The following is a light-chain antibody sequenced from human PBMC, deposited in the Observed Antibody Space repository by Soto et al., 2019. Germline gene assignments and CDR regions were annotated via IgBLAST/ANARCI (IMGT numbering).Light chain of an antibody. CDR1: QSVSNW. CDR2: KAS. Sequence: DIQMTHSPSSLSASFGDRVIITCRASQSVSNWLAWYQQKPGKAPNLLIDKASSLKSGVPSRFSGSGSGTEYTLTISNLKPDDFATYYCQQYDTYWTFGQGTKVDIK. J-gene: IGKJ1*01. V-gene: IGKV1-5*03. CDR3: QQYDTYWT.